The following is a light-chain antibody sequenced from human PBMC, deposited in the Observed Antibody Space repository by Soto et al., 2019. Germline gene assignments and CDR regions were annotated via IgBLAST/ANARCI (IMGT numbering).Light chain of an antibody. CDR3: QQRSNWPPMIT. CDR1: QCFSSY. J-gene: IGKJ5*01. Sequence: EIVLTQSPATLSLSPGEKDKLYSRASQCFSSYLAWYQQKPGQAPRLLIYDASNRATGIPARFSGSGSGTDFTLTISSLEPEDFAVYYCQQRSNWPPMITFGQGTRLEIK. CDR2: DAS. V-gene: IGKV3-11*01.